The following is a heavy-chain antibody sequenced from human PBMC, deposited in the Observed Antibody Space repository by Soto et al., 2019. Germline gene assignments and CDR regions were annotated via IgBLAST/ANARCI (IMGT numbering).Heavy chain of an antibody. CDR2: FDPEDGHT. J-gene: IGHJ4*01. CDR1: GYTLTELS. V-gene: IGHV1-24*01. Sequence: ASVKVSCKVSGYTLTELSMHWVRQAPGRGLEWMGGFDPEDGHTKYAQNLQGRVTMTTDTSTSTAYVELGSPRADDTAVYYCARTDYYDSGANFGTLYFFDYWGQGTLVTVSS. D-gene: IGHD3-10*01. CDR3: ARTDYYDSGANFGTLYFFDY.